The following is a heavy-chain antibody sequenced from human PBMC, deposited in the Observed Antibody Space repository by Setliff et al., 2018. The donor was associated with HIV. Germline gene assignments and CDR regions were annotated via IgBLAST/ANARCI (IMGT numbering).Heavy chain of an antibody. CDR1: GFTFSNYC. CDR2: ISSSSSTI. Sequence: GGSLRLSCTVSGFTFSNYCMNWVRQAPGKGLEWVSYISSSSSTIYYADSVKGRFTISRDNAKNSLFLQMNSLRADDTAVYYCARSFWGFVRNAASDIWGQGTMVTVSS. CDR3: ARSFWGFVRNAASDI. J-gene: IGHJ3*02. D-gene: IGHD3-16*01. V-gene: IGHV3-48*01.